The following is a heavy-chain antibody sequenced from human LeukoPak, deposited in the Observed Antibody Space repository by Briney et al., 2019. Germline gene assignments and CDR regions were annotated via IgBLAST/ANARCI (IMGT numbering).Heavy chain of an antibody. J-gene: IGHJ6*02. D-gene: IGHD2-2*01. CDR2: ISGSGGST. CDR1: GFTFSSYA. Sequence: QPGGSLRLSCAASGFTFSSYAMSWVRQAPGKGLEWVSTISGSGGSTYYADSVKGRFTISRDNSKNTLYLQMNSLRAEDTAVYYCAEALEYQLQENYYGMDVWGQGTTVTVSS. V-gene: IGHV3-23*01. CDR3: AEALEYQLQENYYGMDV.